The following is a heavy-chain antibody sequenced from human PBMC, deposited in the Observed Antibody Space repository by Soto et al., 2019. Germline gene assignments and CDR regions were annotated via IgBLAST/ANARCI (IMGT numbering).Heavy chain of an antibody. V-gene: IGHV3-23*01. CDR3: AKDRRLEGATPGLFDP. D-gene: IGHD1-26*01. J-gene: IGHJ5*02. Sequence: GGSLRLSCAASGFTFSSYAMSWVRQAPGKGLEWVSAISGSGGSTYYADSVKGRFTISRDNSKNTLYLQMNSLRAEDTAVYYCAKDRRLEGATPGLFDPWGQGTLVTVSS. CDR2: ISGSGGST. CDR1: GFTFSSYA.